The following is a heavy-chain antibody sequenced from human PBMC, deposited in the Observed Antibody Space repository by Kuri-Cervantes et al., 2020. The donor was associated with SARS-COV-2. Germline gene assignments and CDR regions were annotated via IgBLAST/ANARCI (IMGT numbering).Heavy chain of an antibody. CDR1: GFTFSSYD. CDR3: ARGYSYEPDYYYYGMDV. CDR2: IGTAGDT. D-gene: IGHD5-18*01. V-gene: IGHV3-13*04. J-gene: IGHJ6*02. Sequence: GESLKISCAASGFTFSSYDMHWVRQATGKGLEWVSAIGTAGDTYYPGSVKGRFTISRENAKNSLYLQMNSLRAGDTAVYYCARGYSYEPDYYYYGMDVWGQGTTVTVSS.